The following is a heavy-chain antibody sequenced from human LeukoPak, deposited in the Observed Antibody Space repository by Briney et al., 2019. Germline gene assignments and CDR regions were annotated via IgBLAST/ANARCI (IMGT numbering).Heavy chain of an antibody. Sequence: SETLSLTCTVSGDSISTYYWSWIRQPPGKGPEWIGYIYYSGSTNYNPSLKSRVTISVDTSKNQFSLKLSSVTAADTAVYYCATITMLRGVTIDYWGQGTLVTVSA. D-gene: IGHD3-10*01. J-gene: IGHJ4*02. CDR3: ATITMLRGVTIDY. CDR2: IYYSGST. CDR1: GDSISTYY. V-gene: IGHV4-59*08.